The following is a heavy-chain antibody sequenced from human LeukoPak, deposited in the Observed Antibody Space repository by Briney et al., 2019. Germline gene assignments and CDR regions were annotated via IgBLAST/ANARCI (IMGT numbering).Heavy chain of an antibody. CDR2: IYYSGST. J-gene: IGHJ2*01. CDR1: GGSISSGGYY. CDR3: ARHSGSYGYFDL. V-gene: IGHV4-31*03. Sequence: SQTLSLTCTVSGGSISSGGYYWSWIRQHPGKGLEWIGYIYYSGSTYYNPSLKSRVTISVDTSKNQFSLKLSSVTAADTAVYYCARHSGSYGYFDLWGRGTLVTVSS. D-gene: IGHD1-26*01.